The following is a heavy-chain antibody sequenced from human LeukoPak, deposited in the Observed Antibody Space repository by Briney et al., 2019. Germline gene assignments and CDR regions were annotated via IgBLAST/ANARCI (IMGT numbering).Heavy chain of an antibody. CDR2: ISSNSSDI. CDR1: GFTFSSYS. Sequence: GGSLRLSCAASGFTFSSYSINWVRQAPGKGLEWVSSISSNSSDIYYADSVKGRFTISRDNAKNSLYLQMNSLRADDKAVYYCASDLSTLSGSSRFWFDPWGQGTLVTVSS. D-gene: IGHD1-26*01. CDR3: ASDLSTLSGSSRFWFDP. J-gene: IGHJ5*02. V-gene: IGHV3-21*01.